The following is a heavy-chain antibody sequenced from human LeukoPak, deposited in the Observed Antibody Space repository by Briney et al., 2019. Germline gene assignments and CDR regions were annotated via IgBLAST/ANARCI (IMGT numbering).Heavy chain of an antibody. CDR1: GYTLTELS. D-gene: IGHD3-22*01. J-gene: IGHJ4*02. CDR2: FDPEDGET. V-gene: IGHV1-24*01. CDR3: ATDYYYDSSGSYYTVDY. Sequence: GASVKVSCKVSGYTLTELSMHWVRQAPGKGLEWMGGFDPEDGETFYAQKFQGRVTMTEDTSTDTAYMELSNLRSEDTAVYYCATDYYYDSSGSYYTVDYWGQGTLVTVSS.